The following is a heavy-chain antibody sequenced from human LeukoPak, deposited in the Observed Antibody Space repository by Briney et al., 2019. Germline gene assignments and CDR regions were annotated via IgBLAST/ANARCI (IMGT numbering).Heavy chain of an antibody. CDR2: ISYDGSNK. Sequence: PGRSLRLSCAASGFTFSSYAMHWVRQAPGKGLEWVAVISYDGSNKYYADSVKGRFTISRDNSKNTLYLQMNSLRAEDTAVYYCARDLRDGYNFEWGHDAFDIWGQGTMVTVSS. CDR1: GFTFSSYA. CDR3: ARDLRDGYNFEWGHDAFDI. J-gene: IGHJ3*02. V-gene: IGHV3-30-3*01. D-gene: IGHD5-24*01.